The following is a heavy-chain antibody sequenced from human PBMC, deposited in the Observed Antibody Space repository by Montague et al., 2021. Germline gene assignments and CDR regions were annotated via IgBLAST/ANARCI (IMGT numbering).Heavy chain of an antibody. D-gene: IGHD2-8*01. CDR2: INQDGNDK. J-gene: IGHJ4*02. CDR1: GFTFSSYW. CDR3: ANTKMDY. V-gene: IGHV3-7*01. Sequence: SLRLSCAASGFTFSSYWMAWVRQAPGKELEWVANINQDGNDKYYVDSVRGRFTISRDNAKKSLYLQMNSLRVDDTAVYYCANTKMDYWGQGMLVIVS.